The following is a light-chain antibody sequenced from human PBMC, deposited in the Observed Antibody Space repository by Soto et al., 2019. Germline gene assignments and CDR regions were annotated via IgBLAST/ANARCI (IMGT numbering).Light chain of an antibody. J-gene: IGLJ1*01. CDR3: SSYAGSNNYV. CDR2: AVN. CDR1: SSDVGGYKY. V-gene: IGLV2-8*01. Sequence: QSVLTQPHSASGSPGQSVTMSCTGTSSDVGGYKYVSWYQQYPGKAPKLMIYAVNKRPSGVPDRFSGSKSGNTASLTVSGLQAEDEADYYCSSYAGSNNYVFGTGTKVTVL.